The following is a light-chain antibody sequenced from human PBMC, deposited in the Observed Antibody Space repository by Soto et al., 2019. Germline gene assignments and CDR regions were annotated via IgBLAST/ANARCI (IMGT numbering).Light chain of an antibody. V-gene: IGLV1-51*02. Sequence: QSVLPQPPSVTAAPGQKVTISCSGSSSNIGNNYVSWYQQLPGTAPKPLIYENNKRPSGIPDRFSGSKSGTSATLGITGLQTGDEADYYCGTWDSSLSAGPYVFGTGTKVTVL. CDR2: ENN. CDR3: GTWDSSLSAGPYV. J-gene: IGLJ1*01. CDR1: SSNIGNNY.